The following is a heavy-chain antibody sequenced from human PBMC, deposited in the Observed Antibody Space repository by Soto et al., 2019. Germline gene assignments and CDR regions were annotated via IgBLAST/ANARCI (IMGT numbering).Heavy chain of an antibody. V-gene: IGHV3-30-3*01. Sequence: LRLSCAASGFTFSSYAMHWVRQAPGKGLEWVAVISYDGSNKYYADSVKGRFTISRDNAKNSLFLDMNSLTGEDTAVYYCARARVYATGPLDFWGQGTLVTVSS. CDR1: GFTFSSYA. CDR3: ARARVYATGPLDF. D-gene: IGHD6-13*01. J-gene: IGHJ4*02. CDR2: ISYDGSNK.